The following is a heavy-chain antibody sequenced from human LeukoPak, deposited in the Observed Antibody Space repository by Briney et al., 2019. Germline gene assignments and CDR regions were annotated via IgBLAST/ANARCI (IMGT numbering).Heavy chain of an antibody. Sequence: SETLSLTCAVYGGSFSGYYWSWIRQPPGKGLEWIGEISHSGSTNYNPSLKSRVTISVDTSKNQFSLKLSSVTAADTAVYYCAIRRGYFSGSYRSWGQGTLVTVSS. J-gene: IGHJ5*02. CDR1: GGSFSGYY. CDR3: AIRRGYFSGSYRS. CDR2: ISHSGST. D-gene: IGHD1-26*01. V-gene: IGHV4-34*01.